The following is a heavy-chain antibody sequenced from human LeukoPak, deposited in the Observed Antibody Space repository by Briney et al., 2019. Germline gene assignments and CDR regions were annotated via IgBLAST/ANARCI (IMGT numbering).Heavy chain of an antibody. CDR1: GFTVTNTY. D-gene: IGHD6-19*01. V-gene: IGHV3-53*01. CDR3: ARDAYSSGWYGWFDP. CDR2: IYSGGST. J-gene: IGHJ5*02. Sequence: GGSLRLSRAASGFTVTNTYISWVRQAPGKGLEWLSVIYSGGSTYYADSVKGRFTMSRDNSKNTLYLQMNSLRAEDTAVYYCARDAYSSGWYGWFDPWGQGTLVTVSS.